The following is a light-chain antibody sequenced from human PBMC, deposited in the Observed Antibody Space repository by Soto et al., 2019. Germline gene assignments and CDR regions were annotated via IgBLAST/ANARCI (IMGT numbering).Light chain of an antibody. Sequence: DIQMTQSPSTLSASVGDSVTITCRASQNIRTWLAWYQQKPGKAPKLLIYKASTLKSGVPSRFGGSGSGTEFTLTISSLQPDDFATYYCQHYNSYSEAFGQGTKVDI. CDR3: QHYNSYSEA. CDR1: QNIRTW. CDR2: KAS. V-gene: IGKV1-5*03. J-gene: IGKJ1*01.